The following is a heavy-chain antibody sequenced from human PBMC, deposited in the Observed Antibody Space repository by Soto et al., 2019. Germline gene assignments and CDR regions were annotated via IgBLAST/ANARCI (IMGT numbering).Heavy chain of an antibody. D-gene: IGHD2-15*01. J-gene: IGHJ6*02. CDR3: ARDRSRRGGYYYYGMDV. CDR1: GFTFTLYA. Sequence: PGGSLRLSCAASGFTFTLYAIHWVRQAPGKGLEWVAVISHDGSIKYYADSVKGRFTISRDNSKNTLYLQMNSLRAEDTAVYYCARDRSRRGGYYYYGMDVWGQGTTVTVSS. V-gene: IGHV3-30-3*01. CDR2: ISHDGSIK.